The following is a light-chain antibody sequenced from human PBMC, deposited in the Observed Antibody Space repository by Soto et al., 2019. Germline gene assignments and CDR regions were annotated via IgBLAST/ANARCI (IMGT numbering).Light chain of an antibody. CDR2: DVS. J-gene: IGLJ2*01. CDR3: SSYTSSSNVV. CDR1: SSDVGSYNY. Sequence: QSALTQPASVSGSPGQSITISCTGTSSDVGSYNYVSWYQQHPGKAPKLMIYDVSNQPSGVSNRFSDSKSGSTASLTISGLQAEDEADYYCSSYTSSSNVVFGGGTKLTVL. V-gene: IGLV2-14*03.